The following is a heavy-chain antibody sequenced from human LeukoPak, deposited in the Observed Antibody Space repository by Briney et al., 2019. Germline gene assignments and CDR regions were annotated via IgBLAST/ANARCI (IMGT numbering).Heavy chain of an antibody. V-gene: IGHV4-39*07. CDR3: ARGPRDDYYDSSGYPEFDY. D-gene: IGHD3-22*01. J-gene: IGHJ4*02. CDR2: IYYSGNR. Sequence: SETLSLTCTVSGGSISGSKYYWGWIRQPPGKGLEWIGSIYYSGNRYYNPSLKSRVTISVDTSKNQFSLKLSSVTAADTAVYYCARGPRDDYYDSSGYPEFDYWGQGTLVTVSS. CDR1: GGSISGSKYY.